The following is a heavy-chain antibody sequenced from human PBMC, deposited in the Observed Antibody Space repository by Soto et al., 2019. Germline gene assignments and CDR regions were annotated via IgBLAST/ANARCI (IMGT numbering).Heavy chain of an antibody. V-gene: IGHV4-34*01. CDR3: ARVTRAWVRGVHTQHFDY. J-gene: IGHJ4*02. Sequence: ASETLSLTCAVYSGSFSGYYWSWIRQPPGKGLEWIGEINHSGSTNYNPSLKSRVTISVDTSKNQFSLKLSSVTAADTAVYYCARVTRAWVRGVHTQHFDYWGQGTLVTVSS. CDR2: INHSGST. CDR1: SGSFSGYY. D-gene: IGHD3-10*01.